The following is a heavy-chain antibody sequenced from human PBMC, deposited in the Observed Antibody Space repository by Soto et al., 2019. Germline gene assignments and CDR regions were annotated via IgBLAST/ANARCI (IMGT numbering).Heavy chain of an antibody. J-gene: IGHJ6*02. CDR3: ALRTHSSSSGPYYYGMDV. D-gene: IGHD6-6*01. Sequence: QVQLVQSGAEVKKPGASVKVSCKASGYTFTSYDINWVRQATGQGLEWMGWMNPNSGNTGYAQKFQGRVTMTRNTSISTAYMELSSLRSEDTAVYYCALRTHSSSSGPYYYGMDVWGQGTTVTVSS. CDR1: GYTFTSYD. CDR2: MNPNSGNT. V-gene: IGHV1-8*01.